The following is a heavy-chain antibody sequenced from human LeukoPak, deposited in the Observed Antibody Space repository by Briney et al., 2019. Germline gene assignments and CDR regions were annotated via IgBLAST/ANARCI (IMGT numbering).Heavy chain of an antibody. Sequence: SETLSLTCTVSGGSISSYYWSWIRQPPGKGLEWIGYIYYSGSTNYNPSLKSRVTISVDTSKNQFSLKLSSVTAADTAVYYCARHAYGDYTLLLDYWGRGTLVTVSS. CDR1: GGSISSYY. D-gene: IGHD4-17*01. J-gene: IGHJ4*02. CDR2: IYYSGST. CDR3: ARHAYGDYTLLLDY. V-gene: IGHV4-59*08.